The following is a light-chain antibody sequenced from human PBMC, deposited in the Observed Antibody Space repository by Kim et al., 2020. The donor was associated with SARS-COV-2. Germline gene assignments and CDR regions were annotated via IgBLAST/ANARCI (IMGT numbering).Light chain of an antibody. CDR3: NSRDRTYRHGA. CDR1: TLTTYS. CDR2: DEN. J-gene: IGLJ2*01. V-gene: IGLV3-19*01. Sequence: SSELTQDPAVSVALGQTVKITCQGHTLTTYSASWYQQKPGQAPLLVIYDENNRPLGIPDRFSGSRSGNTASLTITGAQAEDEADYSCNSRDRTYRHGAFG.